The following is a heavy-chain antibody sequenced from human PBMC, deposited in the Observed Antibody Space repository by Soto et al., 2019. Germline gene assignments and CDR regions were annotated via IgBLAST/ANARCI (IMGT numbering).Heavy chain of an antibody. CDR3: ARYGSGSSVWFDP. Sequence: SETLSLTCTVSGGSMNTYYWGWFRQPPGKGLEWIGYIYYSGTTTYSPSLKSRVTIAVDTSKNQFSLKLNSVTAADTAVYYCARYGSGSSVWFDPWGQRTLVTVSS. CDR1: GGSMNTYY. D-gene: IGHD3-10*01. V-gene: IGHV4-59*08. J-gene: IGHJ5*02. CDR2: IYYSGTT.